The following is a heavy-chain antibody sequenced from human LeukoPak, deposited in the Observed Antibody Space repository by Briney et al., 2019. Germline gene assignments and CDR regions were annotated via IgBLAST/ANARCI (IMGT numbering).Heavy chain of an antibody. Sequence: PGRSLRLSCAASGFTFSSYAMHWVRQAPGKGLEWVAVISYDGSNKYHADSVKGRFTISRDNAKNSLYLQMNSLRVEDTAVYYCTGSTLDYWGQGTLVTVSS. D-gene: IGHD2/OR15-2a*01. CDR3: TGSTLDY. CDR2: ISYDGSNK. V-gene: IGHV3-30-3*01. CDR1: GFTFSSYA. J-gene: IGHJ4*02.